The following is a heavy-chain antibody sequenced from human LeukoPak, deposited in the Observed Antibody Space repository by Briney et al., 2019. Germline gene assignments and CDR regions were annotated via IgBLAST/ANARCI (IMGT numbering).Heavy chain of an antibody. CDR3: AKDIEGGGWGTSGMDV. CDR2: ITWNSGNI. V-gene: IGHV3-9*01. J-gene: IGHJ6*02. Sequence: GGSLRLSCAASGFTFNDYAIHWVRQPPGKGLEWVAGITWNSGNIAYADSVKGRFNISRDNAKNSLYLQMNSLRPEDTALYYCAKDIEGGGWGTSGMDVWGQGTTVTVSS. CDR1: GFTFNDYA. D-gene: IGHD2-21*01.